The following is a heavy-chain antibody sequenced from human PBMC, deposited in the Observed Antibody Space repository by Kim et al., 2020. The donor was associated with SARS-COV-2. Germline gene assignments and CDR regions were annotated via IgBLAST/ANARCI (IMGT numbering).Heavy chain of an antibody. CDR2: ISYDGSNK. Sequence: GGSLRLSCAASGFTFSSYGMHWVRQAPGKGLEWVAVISYDGSNKYYADSVKGRFTISRDNSKNTLYLQMNSLRAEDTAVYYCARDRLDGRFGGRYGMDVWGQGTTVTVSS. CDR3: ARDRLDGRFGGRYGMDV. V-gene: IGHV3-33*05. CDR1: GFTFSSYG. J-gene: IGHJ6*02. D-gene: IGHD3-10*01.